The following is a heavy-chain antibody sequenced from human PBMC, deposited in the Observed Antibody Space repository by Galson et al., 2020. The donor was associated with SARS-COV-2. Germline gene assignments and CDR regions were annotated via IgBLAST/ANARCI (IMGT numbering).Heavy chain of an antibody. CDR3: ARGRYNYGPPYFDY. V-gene: IGHV4-59*01. Sequence: SETLSLTCTVSGGSISSYYWSWIRQPPGKGLEWIGYIYYTGNTNYNPSLKSRVTISVDTSKNQFSLKLSSVTAADTAVYYCARGRYNYGPPYFDYWGQGTLVTVSS. CDR1: GGSISSYY. D-gene: IGHD5-18*01. J-gene: IGHJ4*02. CDR2: IYYTGNT.